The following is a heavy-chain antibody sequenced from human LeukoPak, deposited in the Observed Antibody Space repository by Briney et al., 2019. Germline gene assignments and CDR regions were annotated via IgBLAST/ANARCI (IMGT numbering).Heavy chain of an antibody. D-gene: IGHD3-16*01. V-gene: IGHV3-23*01. CDR3: AKASWVSSADAVL. CDR1: GFIFSNYA. CDR2: LRGDGET. Sequence: PGGSLRLSCAASGFIFSNYAMSWVRQAPARGLEWVSSLRGDGETFYADSVKGRFTLSRDDSRKTVYLQLHNLRVDDTAVYYCAKASWVSSADAVLWGQGTLVTVSS. J-gene: IGHJ4*02.